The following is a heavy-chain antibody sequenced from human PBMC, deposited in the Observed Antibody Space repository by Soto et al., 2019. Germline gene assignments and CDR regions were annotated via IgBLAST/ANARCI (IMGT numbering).Heavy chain of an antibody. V-gene: IGHV4-59*08. CDR2: IYYSGST. J-gene: IGHJ4*02. D-gene: IGHD3-10*01. Sequence: SETLSLTCTVSGGSISSYYWSWIRQPPGKGLEWIGYIYYSGSTNYNPSLNSRVTISVDTSKNQFSLKLNSMTAADTFVYYCARHNYGSGSTYFDYWGQGTLVTVSS. CDR1: GGSISSYY. CDR3: ARHNYGSGSTYFDY.